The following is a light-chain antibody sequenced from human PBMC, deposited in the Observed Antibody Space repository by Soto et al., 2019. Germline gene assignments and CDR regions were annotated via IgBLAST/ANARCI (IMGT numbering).Light chain of an antibody. Sequence: QSVLTQPASVSGSPGQSITISCTGTSSDVGAYNFVSWHQQHPGKAPKLMIYNVYDRPSGISYRFSGSKSGNTASLTISGLQGEDEANYYCSAYTVSRTYVFGTGTKGIVL. V-gene: IGLV2-14*03. CDR1: SSDVGAYNF. J-gene: IGLJ1*01. CDR3: SAYTVSRTYV. CDR2: NVY.